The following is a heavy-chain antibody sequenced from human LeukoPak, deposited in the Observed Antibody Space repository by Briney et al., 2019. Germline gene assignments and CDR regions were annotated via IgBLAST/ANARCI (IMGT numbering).Heavy chain of an antibody. J-gene: IGHJ4*02. V-gene: IGHV4-59*01. CDR1: GGSISSYY. D-gene: IGHD1-26*01. Sequence: PSETLSLTCTGSGGSISSYYWSWLRQPPGKGLEWIGYIYYSGSTNYNPSLKSRITISVDTSKNRFSLKLSSVAAADTAVYYCATGTDVQWYYWGQGTLITVSS. CDR2: IYYSGST. CDR3: ATGTDVQWYY.